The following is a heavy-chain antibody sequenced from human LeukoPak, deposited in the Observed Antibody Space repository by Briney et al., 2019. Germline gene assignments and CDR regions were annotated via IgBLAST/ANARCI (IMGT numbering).Heavy chain of an antibody. CDR3: ARGGGSSSPERGYYFDY. J-gene: IGHJ4*02. V-gene: IGHV4-39*01. Sequence: SETLSLTCTVSGGSISSSSYYWGWIRQPPGKGLEWIGSIYYSGSTYYNPSLKSRVTISVDTSKNQFSLKLSSVTAADTAVYYCARGGGSSSPERGYYFDYWGQGTLVTVSS. CDR2: IYYSGST. CDR1: GGSISSSSYY. D-gene: IGHD6-13*01.